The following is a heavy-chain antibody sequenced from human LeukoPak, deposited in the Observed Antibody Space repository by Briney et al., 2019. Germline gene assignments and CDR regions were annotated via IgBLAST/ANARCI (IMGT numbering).Heavy chain of an antibody. D-gene: IGHD2-15*01. CDR3: AKGRAGYCSGGSCYSASDY. CDR2: ISGSGGST. Sequence: GGSLRLSCAASGFTFSSYAMSWVRQAPGKGLEWVSAISGSGGSTYYADSVKGRFTISRDNSKNTLCLQMNSLRAEDTAVYYCAKGRAGYCSGGSCYSASDYWGQGTLVTVSS. J-gene: IGHJ4*02. V-gene: IGHV3-23*01. CDR1: GFTFSSYA.